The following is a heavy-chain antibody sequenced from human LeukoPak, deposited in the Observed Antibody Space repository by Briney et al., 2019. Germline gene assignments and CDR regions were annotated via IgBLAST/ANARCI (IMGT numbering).Heavy chain of an antibody. Sequence: GGSLRLSCAASGFTFSSYGMPWVRQAPGKGLEWVAVIWYDGSNKYYADSVKGRFTISRDNSKNTLYLQMNSLRAEDTAVYYCARFYGSAGAADYWGQGTLVTVSS. CDR3: ARFYGSAGAADY. D-gene: IGHD3-10*01. CDR2: IWYDGSNK. V-gene: IGHV3-33*01. J-gene: IGHJ4*02. CDR1: GFTFSSYG.